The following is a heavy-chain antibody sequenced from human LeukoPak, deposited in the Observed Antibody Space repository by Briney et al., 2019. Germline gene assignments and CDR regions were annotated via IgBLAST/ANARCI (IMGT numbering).Heavy chain of an antibody. CDR1: GFTFSNAW. CDR3: TTAAIIMAAGRKLVDQDY. D-gene: IGHD6-13*01. J-gene: IGHJ4*02. Sequence: PGGSLRLSCAASGFTFSNAWMSWVRQAPGKGLEWVGRIQSKIDGGTTDYAAPVKGRFTISRDDSKNRLFLQMNSLTAEDTAVYYCTTAAIIMAAGRKLVDQDYWGQGTLVTVSS. V-gene: IGHV3-15*01. CDR2: IQSKIDGGTT.